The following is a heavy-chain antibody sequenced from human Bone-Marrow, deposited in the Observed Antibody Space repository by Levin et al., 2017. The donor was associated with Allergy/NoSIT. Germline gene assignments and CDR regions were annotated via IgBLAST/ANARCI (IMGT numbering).Heavy chain of an antibody. D-gene: IGHD6-19*01. Sequence: PSETLSLTCTVSGGSVSSGSYYWSWIRQPPGKGLEWIGYIYYSGSTNYNPSLKSRVTISVDTSKNQFSLKLSSVTAADTAVYYCARDASIAVAGPWGMDVWGQGTTVTVSS. J-gene: IGHJ6*02. CDR1: GGSVSSGSYY. V-gene: IGHV4-61*01. CDR3: ARDASIAVAGPWGMDV. CDR2: IYYSGST.